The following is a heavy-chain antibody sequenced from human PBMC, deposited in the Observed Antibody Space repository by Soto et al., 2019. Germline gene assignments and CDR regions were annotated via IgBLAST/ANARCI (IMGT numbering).Heavy chain of an antibody. CDR3: AQRAPLDY. J-gene: IGHJ4*02. Sequence: QVQLVESGGGVVQPERSLRLSCAASGFSFSSYAMHWVRQAPGKGLEWVAAISYDGSNRYYADSVKGRFTISRDNSKNALYRQVTSLRAEDTAVYYCAQRAPLDYWGQGTLVTVSS. CDR1: GFSFSSYA. D-gene: IGHD6-25*01. CDR2: ISYDGSNR. V-gene: IGHV3-30-3*01.